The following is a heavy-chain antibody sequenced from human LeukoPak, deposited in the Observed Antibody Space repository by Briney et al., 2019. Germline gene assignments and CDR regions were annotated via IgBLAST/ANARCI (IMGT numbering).Heavy chain of an antibody. CDR1: GGSIGSYY. V-gene: IGHV4-59*01. D-gene: IGHD3-22*01. CDR3: ARHYYDSSGYYKEGTDI. J-gene: IGHJ3*02. CDR2: IYYSGST. Sequence: SETLSLTXTVSGGSIGSYYWSWIRQAPGKGLEWIGYIYYSGSTNYNPSLKSRVTISVDTSKNQFSLKLSSVTAADTAVYYCARHYYDSSGYYKEGTDIWGQGTMVTVSS.